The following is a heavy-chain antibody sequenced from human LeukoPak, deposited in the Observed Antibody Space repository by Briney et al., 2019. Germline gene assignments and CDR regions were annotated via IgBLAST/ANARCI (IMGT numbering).Heavy chain of an antibody. Sequence: GGSLRLSCEASGFTFSNSWMTWVRQTPGKGLEWVANIKQDGSEKYYVDSVKGRFTISRDNAKNSLYLQMNSLRAEDTAVYYCARALSRVAAAGMGGYWGQGTLVTVSS. CDR1: GFTFSNSW. J-gene: IGHJ4*02. D-gene: IGHD6-13*01. CDR3: ARALSRVAAAGMGGY. V-gene: IGHV3-7*01. CDR2: IKQDGSEK.